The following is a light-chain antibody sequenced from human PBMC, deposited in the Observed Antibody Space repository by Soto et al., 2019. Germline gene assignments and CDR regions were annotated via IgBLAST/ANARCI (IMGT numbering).Light chain of an antibody. J-gene: IGKJ4*01. V-gene: IGKV4-1*01. CDR1: QSVLYSSNNKNY. Sequence: DVVMTHSPDSLAVSLGERATINCKSSQSVLYSSNNKNYLAWYQQKPGQPPKLLIYWASTREFGVPDRFSGSGSGTDFTLTISSLQAEDVAVYFCQQYYSAPLTFGGGTKVDI. CDR3: QQYYSAPLT. CDR2: WAS.